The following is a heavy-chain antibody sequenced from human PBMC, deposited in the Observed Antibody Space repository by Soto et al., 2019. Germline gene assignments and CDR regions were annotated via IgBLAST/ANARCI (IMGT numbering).Heavy chain of an antibody. CDR3: VIPTRSVRGMGV. Sequence: GGSLRLSCTASGFTFSNFWMSWARQAPGKGLEWVANIKGDGSVTQYVASVEGRFTISRDNAKYSLYLQMNSLRVEDTALYYCVIPTRSVRGMGVWGQGTTVTVSS. J-gene: IGHJ6*02. V-gene: IGHV3-7*03. CDR1: GFTFSNFW. CDR2: IKGDGSVT. D-gene: IGHD6-6*01.